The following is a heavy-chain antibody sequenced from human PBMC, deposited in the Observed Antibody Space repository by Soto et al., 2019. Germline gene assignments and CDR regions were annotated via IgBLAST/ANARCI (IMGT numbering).Heavy chain of an antibody. V-gene: IGHV1-8*01. D-gene: IGHD5-18*01. CDR3: ARMASFGSLNWFDP. CDR1: GYTFANND. Sequence: ASVKVSCKASGYTFANNDVTWVRQATGQGLEWMGWMNPGSGDTGYAQKFQGRVTMTRNISIATAYMELSSLRSEDTAIYYCARMASFGSLNWFDPWGQGTLVTVSS. CDR2: MNPGSGDT. J-gene: IGHJ5*02.